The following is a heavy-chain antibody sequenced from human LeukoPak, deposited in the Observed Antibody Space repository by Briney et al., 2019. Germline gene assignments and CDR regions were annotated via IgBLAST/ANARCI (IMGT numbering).Heavy chain of an antibody. Sequence: ASVKVSCKVSGTSLSELSIQWVRQAPGKGLECVGGFDPEEAKMVYAQNFQGRVTMTEDTSTQPAYMELSGLTSGDTAVYYCTTRSGDFWSGFVNWGQGTLVTVSS. D-gene: IGHD3-3*01. CDR1: GTSLSELS. V-gene: IGHV1-24*01. J-gene: IGHJ4*02. CDR2: FDPEEAKM. CDR3: TTRSGDFWSGFVN.